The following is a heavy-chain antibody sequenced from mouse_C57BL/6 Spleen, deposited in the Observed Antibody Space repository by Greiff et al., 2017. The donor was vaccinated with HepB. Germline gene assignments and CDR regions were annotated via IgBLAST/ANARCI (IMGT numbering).Heavy chain of an antibody. V-gene: IGHV1-18*01. Sequence: EVMLVEPGPELVKPGASVKISCKASGYTFTDYNMDWVKQSPGKSLEWIGDINPKNGGTNYNQKFKGKATLTVDKSSSTAYMELRSLTSEDTAVYYCARMVVEGYFDYWGQGTTLTVSS. J-gene: IGHJ2*01. CDR1: GYTFTDYN. D-gene: IGHD1-1*01. CDR3: ARMVVEGYFDY. CDR2: INPKNGGT.